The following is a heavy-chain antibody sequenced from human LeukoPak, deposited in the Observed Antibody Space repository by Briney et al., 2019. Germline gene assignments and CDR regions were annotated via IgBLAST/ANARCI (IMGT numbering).Heavy chain of an antibody. D-gene: IGHD3-22*01. J-gene: IGHJ6*02. Sequence: SETLSLTCTVSGGSISSYYWSWIRQPPGKGLEWIGYNYYSGSTNYNPSLKSRVTISVDTSKNQFSLKLSSVTAADTAVYYCARSHYYDSSGYYYYYYGMDVWGQGTTVTVSS. CDR3: ARSHYYDSSGYYYYYYGMDV. CDR1: GGSISSYY. CDR2: NYYSGST. V-gene: IGHV4-59*01.